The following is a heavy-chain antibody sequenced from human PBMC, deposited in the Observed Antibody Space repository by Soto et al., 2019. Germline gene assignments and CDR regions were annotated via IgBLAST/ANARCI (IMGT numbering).Heavy chain of an antibody. J-gene: IGHJ4*02. CDR1: GGTFSSYA. CDR3: ARVSYDSSGYVRAEKTIDY. V-gene: IGHV1-69*01. Sequence: QVQLVQSGAEVKKPGSSVKVSCKASGGTFSSYAISWVRQAPGQGLEWMGGIIPIFGTANYAQKFQGRVTITADEATSTAYMELSSLRSEDTAVYYCARVSYDSSGYVRAEKTIDYWGQGTLVTVSS. CDR2: IIPIFGTA. D-gene: IGHD3-22*01.